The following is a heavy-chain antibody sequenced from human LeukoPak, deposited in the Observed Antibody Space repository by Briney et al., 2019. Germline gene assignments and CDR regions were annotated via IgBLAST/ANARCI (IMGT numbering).Heavy chain of an antibody. CDR2: IIPISGTA. CDR3: ASMPNDYTHWFDP. V-gene: IGHV1-69*05. CDR1: GGTFSSYA. Sequence: SVKVSCKASGGTFSSYAISWVRQAPGQGLEWMGRIIPISGTANYAQKFQGRVTITTDESTSTAYMELSSLRSEDTAVYYCASMPNDYTHWFDPWGQGTLVTVSS. D-gene: IGHD2-2*02. J-gene: IGHJ5*02.